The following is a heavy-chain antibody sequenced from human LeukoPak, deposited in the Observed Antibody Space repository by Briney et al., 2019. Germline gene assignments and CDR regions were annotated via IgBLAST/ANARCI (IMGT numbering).Heavy chain of an antibody. D-gene: IGHD3-10*01. CDR3: ARVLGNRGSYYYMDV. Sequence: SVKVSCKASGGTFSGHGISWVRQAPGQGLEWMGGIIPLSGPANYAPKFQGTVTITADKSTGTAYMELSRLRSDDTAVYYCARVLGNRGSYYYMDVWGKGTTVTVSS. V-gene: IGHV1-69*06. CDR2: IIPLSGPA. CDR1: GGTFSGHG. J-gene: IGHJ6*03.